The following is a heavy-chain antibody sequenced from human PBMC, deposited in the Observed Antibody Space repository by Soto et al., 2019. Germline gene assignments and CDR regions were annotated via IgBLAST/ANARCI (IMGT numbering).Heavy chain of an antibody. CDR1: GYIFTDYD. V-gene: IGHV1-2*02. Sequence: GASVKVSCKASGYIFTDYDMNWVRPAPGQGPEWMGWINPNSGGTKYAQKFQGRVTMTTDTSITTAYMELSRLTSDDTAVYYCARPYCGTNSCHNWFDSWGQGTLVTVSS. CDR2: INPNSGGT. CDR3: ARPYCGTNSCHNWFDS. D-gene: IGHD2-2*01. J-gene: IGHJ5*01.